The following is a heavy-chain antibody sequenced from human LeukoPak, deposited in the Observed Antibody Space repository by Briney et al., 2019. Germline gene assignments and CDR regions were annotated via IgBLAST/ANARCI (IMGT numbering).Heavy chain of an antibody. D-gene: IGHD5-12*01. V-gene: IGHV4-31*03. J-gene: IGHJ4*02. CDR1: GGSISSGGYY. CDR2: IYYSGST. CDR3: ARAFHSGYDLEGFDY. Sequence: SQTLSLTCTVSGGSISSGGYYWSWIRQHSGKGLEWIGYIYYSGSTYYNPSLKSRVTISVDTSKNQFSLKLSSVTAADTAVYYCARAFHSGYDLEGFDYWGQGTLVTVSS.